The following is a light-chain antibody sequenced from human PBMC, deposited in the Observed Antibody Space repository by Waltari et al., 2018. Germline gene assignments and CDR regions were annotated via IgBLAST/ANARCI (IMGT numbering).Light chain of an antibody. J-gene: IGLJ3*02. CDR2: DVS. V-gene: IGLV2-14*01. CDR3: NSYAGSSSWV. Sequence: QSALTQPASVSGSPGQSITISCPGTSSDVGFYNYVSWYQQHPGKAPKLMIYDVSERPSGVSNRFSGSKSGNTASLTISGLQAEDEADYYCNSYAGSSSWVCGGGTKLTVL. CDR1: SSDVGFYNY.